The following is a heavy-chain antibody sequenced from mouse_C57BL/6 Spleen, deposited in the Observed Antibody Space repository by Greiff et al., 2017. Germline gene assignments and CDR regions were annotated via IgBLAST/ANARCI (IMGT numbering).Heavy chain of an antibody. V-gene: IGHV1-18*01. Sequence: VQLKESGPELVKPGASVKIPCKASGYTFTDYNMDWVKQSHGKSLEWIGDINPNNGGTIYNQKFKGKATLTVDKSSSTAYMELRSLTSEDTAVYYCARYLDGYYWYFDVWGTGTTVTVSS. CDR1: GYTFTDYN. D-gene: IGHD2-3*01. J-gene: IGHJ1*03. CDR2: INPNNGGT. CDR3: ARYLDGYYWYFDV.